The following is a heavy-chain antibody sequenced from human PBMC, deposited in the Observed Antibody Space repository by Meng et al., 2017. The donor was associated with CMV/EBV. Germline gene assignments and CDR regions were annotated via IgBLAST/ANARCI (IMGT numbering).Heavy chain of an antibody. Sequence: SVKVSCKASGGTFSSYAISWVRQAPGQGLEWMGGIIPIFGTANYAQKFQGRVTITTDESTSTAYMELSSLRSDDTAVYYCARVPDFWSGLDDGMDVWGQGTTVTVSS. J-gene: IGHJ6*02. V-gene: IGHV1-69*05. CDR3: ARVPDFWSGLDDGMDV. CDR2: IIPIFGTA. CDR1: GGTFSSYA. D-gene: IGHD3-3*01.